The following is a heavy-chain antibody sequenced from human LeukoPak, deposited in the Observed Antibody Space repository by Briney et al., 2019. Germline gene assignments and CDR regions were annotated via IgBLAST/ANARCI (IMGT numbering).Heavy chain of an antibody. CDR1: GGSISSHY. CDR3: ARGLWNILTGYYIDY. D-gene: IGHD3-9*01. CDR2: IYYSGST. Sequence: SETLSLTCTVSGGSISSHYWSWIRQPPGKGLEWIAYIYYSGSTNYNPSLKSRVTISVDTSKKQFSLKLSSVTAADTAVYYCARGLWNILTGYYIDYWGQGTLVTVSP. J-gene: IGHJ4*02. V-gene: IGHV4-59*11.